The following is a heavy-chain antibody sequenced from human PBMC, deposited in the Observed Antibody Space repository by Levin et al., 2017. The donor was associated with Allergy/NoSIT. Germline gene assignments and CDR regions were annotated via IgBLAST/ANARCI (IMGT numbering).Heavy chain of an antibody. CDR2: IYYSGST. CDR3: ARASEVSWFTVGDHSSPLFDY. D-gene: IGHD3-16*01. J-gene: IGHJ4*02. Sequence: PSETLSLTCTVSGGSISSYYWSWIRQPPGKGLEWIGYIYYSGSTNYNPSLKSRVTISVDTSKNQFSLKLSSVTAADTAVYYCARASEVSWFTVGDHSSPLFDYWGQGTLVTVSS. CDR1: GGSISSYY. V-gene: IGHV4-59*01.